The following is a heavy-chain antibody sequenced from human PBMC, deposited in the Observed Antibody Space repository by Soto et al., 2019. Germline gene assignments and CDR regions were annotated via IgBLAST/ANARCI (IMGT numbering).Heavy chain of an antibody. V-gene: IGHV5-51*01. J-gene: IGHJ5*02. D-gene: IGHD6-6*01. CDR2: IYPGDSDT. Sequence: GESLKISCKGSGYSFTSYWIGWVRQMPGKGLEWMGIIYPGDSDTRYSPSFQGQVTISADKSISTAYLQWSSLKASDTAMYYCARQRGLYSSSLRFDPWGQGTLVTVSS. CDR1: GYSFTSYW. CDR3: ARQRGLYSSSLRFDP.